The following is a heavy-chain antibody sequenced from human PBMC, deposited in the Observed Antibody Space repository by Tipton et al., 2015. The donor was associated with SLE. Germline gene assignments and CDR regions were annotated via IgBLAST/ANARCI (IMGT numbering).Heavy chain of an antibody. V-gene: IGHV4-61*02. CDR2: IYTNENT. CDR1: GGSISCGSDY. J-gene: IGHJ5*02. Sequence: TLSLTCTVPGGSISCGSDYWSWIRQPAGGGLEWIGCIYTNENTNYNPSLKRRVTMSVDTPKNQFSLRLTSVHAADTAIYYCARGGASSKWLDPWCQGTRVTVSS. D-gene: IGHD6-6*01. CDR3: ARGGASSKWLDP.